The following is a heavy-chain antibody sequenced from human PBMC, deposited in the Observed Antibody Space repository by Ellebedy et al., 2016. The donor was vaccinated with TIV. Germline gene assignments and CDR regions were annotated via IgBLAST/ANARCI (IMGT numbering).Heavy chain of an antibody. D-gene: IGHD6-19*01. Sequence: GESLKISCATSGFTFSNYWMTWVRQAPGKGLEWVANIKQDGSEKYYVDSVKGRFSISRDNAKNSLYVQMNSLTDEDTAVYYCARDQRLGRAYYFDSWGQGTLVTVSS. CDR3: ARDQRLGRAYYFDS. J-gene: IGHJ4*02. CDR2: IKQDGSEK. V-gene: IGHV3-7*01. CDR1: GFTFSNYW.